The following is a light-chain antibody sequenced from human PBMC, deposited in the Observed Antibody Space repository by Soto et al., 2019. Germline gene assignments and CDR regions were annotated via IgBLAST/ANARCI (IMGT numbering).Light chain of an antibody. CDR3: QQYNNWPYT. V-gene: IGKV3D-15*01. J-gene: IGKJ2*01. CDR1: QSVGNN. Sequence: ELVMTQSPVTLSVSPGERVALSCRASQSVGNNFAWYQQRPGQAPRLLIYDASTRATGIPARFSGSGSATEFTLTISSLQSEDFAVSYCQQYNNWPYTFGQGTKLEIK. CDR2: DAS.